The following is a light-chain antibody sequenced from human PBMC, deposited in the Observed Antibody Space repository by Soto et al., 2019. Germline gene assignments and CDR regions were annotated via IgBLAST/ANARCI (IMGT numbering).Light chain of an antibody. V-gene: IGKV3-20*01. CDR3: QHYGTSPPDT. CDR2: GTS. J-gene: IGKJ2*01. CDR1: QSVGSGY. Sequence: EVVLTQSPGTLSLSPGDRATLYCRASQSVGSGYLAWFQQKAGQTPILLIFGTSHRPTYIPDRFSASGSGTDFTLTISRVEPEDFAVYYCQHYGTSPPDTFGQGTRLEIK.